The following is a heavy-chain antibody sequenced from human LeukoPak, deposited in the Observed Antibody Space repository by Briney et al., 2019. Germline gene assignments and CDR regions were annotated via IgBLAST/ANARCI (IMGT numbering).Heavy chain of an antibody. CDR3: TQGGYWLYY. CDR2: SNSGNNGGTK. J-gene: IGHJ4*02. CDR1: GLTVNDVW. V-gene: IGHV3-15*07. D-gene: IGHD2-8*02. Sequence: GGSLILSCAAAGLTVNDVWMNWGRQNPREGLNWGGRSNSGNNGGTKDYDASVKRRYVISRDASQNTLYLQMNCLRVEDTAIYYCTQGGYWLYYWGQGTLVTVSS.